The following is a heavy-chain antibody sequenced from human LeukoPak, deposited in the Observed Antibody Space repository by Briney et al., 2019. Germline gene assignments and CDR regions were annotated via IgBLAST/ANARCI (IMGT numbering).Heavy chain of an antibody. V-gene: IGHV1-2*02. CDR2: INPNSGGA. CDR3: QSTDDAFDI. J-gene: IGHJ3*02. Sequence: ASVEVSCKASGYTFTGYYIHWVRQAPGQGLEWMGWINPNSGGANYAQKFQGRVTMTRDTSISTAYMELSRLTSDDTAVYYCQSTDDAFDIWGQGTMVTVSS. CDR1: GYTFTGYY. D-gene: IGHD2-2*01.